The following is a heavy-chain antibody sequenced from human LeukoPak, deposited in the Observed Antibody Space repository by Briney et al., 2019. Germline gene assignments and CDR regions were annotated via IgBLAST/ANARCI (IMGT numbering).Heavy chain of an antibody. CDR2: ISAYNGNT. CDR3: ARDGDLRYFDWLLISIDY. CDR1: GYTFTSYG. J-gene: IGHJ4*02. V-gene: IGHV1-18*01. D-gene: IGHD3-9*01. Sequence: GASVKVSCKXSGYTFTSYGISWVRQAPRQGLEWMGWISAYNGNTNYSQKLQGRVTMTTDTSTSTAYMELRSLRSDDTAVYYCARDGDLRYFDWLLISIDYWGQGTLVTVSS.